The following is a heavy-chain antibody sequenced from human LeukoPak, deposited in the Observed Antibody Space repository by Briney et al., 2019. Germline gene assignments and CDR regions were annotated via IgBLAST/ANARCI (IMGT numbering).Heavy chain of an antibody. CDR3: ARSGRSWYDY. Sequence: SETLSLTCTVSGGSISSGGYYWSWIRQPPGKGLEWIGYIYHSGSTYYNPSLKSRVTMSVDTSKNQFSLKLSSVTAADTAVYYCARSGRSWYDYWGQGTLVTVSS. CDR2: IYHSGST. CDR1: GGSISSGGYY. J-gene: IGHJ4*02. V-gene: IGHV4-30-2*01. D-gene: IGHD6-13*01.